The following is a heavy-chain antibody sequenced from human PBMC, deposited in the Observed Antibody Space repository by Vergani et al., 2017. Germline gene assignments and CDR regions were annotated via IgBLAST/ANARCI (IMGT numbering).Heavy chain of an antibody. CDR1: GFTFTSSA. CDR3: AASLGATHIYYYYGMDV. J-gene: IGHJ6*02. D-gene: IGHD1-26*01. V-gene: IGHV1-58*02. Sequence: QMQLVQSGPEVKKPGTSVKVSCKASGFTFTSSAMQWVRQARGQRLEWIGWIVVGSGNTNYAQKFQERVTITRDMSTSTAYMELSILRSEDTAVYYCAASLGATHIYYYYGMDVWGQGTTVTVSS. CDR2: IVVGSGNT.